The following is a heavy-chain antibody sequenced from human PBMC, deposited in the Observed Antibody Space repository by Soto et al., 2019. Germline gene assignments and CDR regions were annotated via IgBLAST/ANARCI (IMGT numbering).Heavy chain of an antibody. CDR3: ARVDGAY. V-gene: IGHV1-3*05. CDR2: INPGNANT. CDR1: GYTFSSYA. Sequence: QVQLMQSGAEEKKPGASVKVSCTASGYTFSSYAIHWVRQAPGQGLEWMGWINPGNANTKNSQKFQGRVTITSDTSASTAYMELSSLTSEDTAVYYCARVDGAYWGQGTLVTVSS. J-gene: IGHJ4*02. D-gene: IGHD2-2*03.